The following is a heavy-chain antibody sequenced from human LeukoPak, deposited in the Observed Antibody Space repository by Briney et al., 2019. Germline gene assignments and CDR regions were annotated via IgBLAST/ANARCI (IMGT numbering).Heavy chain of an antibody. V-gene: IGHV5-51*01. J-gene: IGHJ5*02. D-gene: IGHD5-12*01. CDR1: GYSFTSYW. CDR2: IYPRDSDT. Sequence: GESLKISCKGSGYSFTSYWIGWARQMPGKGLEWMGIIYPRDSDTRYSPSFQGQVTISADKSISIAYLQWSSLKASDTAMYYCATGDGAYGTNPHNWFDPWGQGTLVTVSS. CDR3: ATGDGAYGTNPHNWFDP.